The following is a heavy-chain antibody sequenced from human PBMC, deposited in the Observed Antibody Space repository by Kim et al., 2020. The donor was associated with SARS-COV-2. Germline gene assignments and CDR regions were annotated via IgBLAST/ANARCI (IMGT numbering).Heavy chain of an antibody. Sequence: SVKVSCKASGGTFSSYAISWVRQAPGQGLEWMGRIIPILGIANYAQKFQGRVTITADKSTSTAYMELSSLRFEDTAVYYCAREDSSSWYGYYGMDVWGQ. CDR3: AREDSSSWYGYYGMDV. CDR2: IIPILGIA. V-gene: IGHV1-69*04. J-gene: IGHJ6*02. D-gene: IGHD6-13*01. CDR1: GGTFSSYA.